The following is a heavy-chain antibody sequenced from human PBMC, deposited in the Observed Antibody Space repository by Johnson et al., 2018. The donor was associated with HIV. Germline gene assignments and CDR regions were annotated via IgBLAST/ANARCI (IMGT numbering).Heavy chain of an antibody. CDR2: IKEDGSQK. V-gene: IGHV3-7*05. CDR1: GFTFSSYV. Sequence: VQLVESGGGLVQPGGSLRLSCAASGFTFSSYVMNWVRQAPGKGLEWVANIKEDGSQKYYVDSVKGRFTISRDNAKNSLYLQMNSLRAEDTAVYYCSVDAFDIWGQGTMVTVSS. J-gene: IGHJ3*02. CDR3: SVDAFDI.